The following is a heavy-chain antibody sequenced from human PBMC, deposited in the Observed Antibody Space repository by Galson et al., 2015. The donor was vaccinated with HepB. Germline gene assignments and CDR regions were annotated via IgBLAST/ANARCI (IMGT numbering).Heavy chain of an antibody. CDR2: ISTSFSDI. Sequence: SLRLSCAASGFTFSTYIMNWVRQAPGKGLEWVSSISTSFSDIYYADSVKGRFTISRDNAKNSLYLQMNSLRAEDTAVYYCARLGYCSRTSCSDAFDIWGQGTMVTVSS. J-gene: IGHJ3*02. CDR1: GFTFSTYI. D-gene: IGHD2-2*01. CDR3: ARLGYCSRTSCSDAFDI. V-gene: IGHV3-21*01.